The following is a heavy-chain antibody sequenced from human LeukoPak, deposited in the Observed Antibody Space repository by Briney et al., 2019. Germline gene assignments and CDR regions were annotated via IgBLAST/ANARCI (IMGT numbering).Heavy chain of an antibody. CDR1: GYSFSSYW. V-gene: IGHV5-51*01. D-gene: IGHD2-15*01. CDR3: ARWGGYCTGGSCYPLYYFDS. J-gene: IGHJ4*02. CDR2: NLPPDSDT. Sequence: GEALKISCKASGYSFSSYWIGWVRQMPGKGLEWMGINLPPDSDTRYSPSFQGQVTISADKSISTAYLQWNSLKASDTAMYYCARWGGYCTGGSCYPLYYFDSWGQGTLVTVSS.